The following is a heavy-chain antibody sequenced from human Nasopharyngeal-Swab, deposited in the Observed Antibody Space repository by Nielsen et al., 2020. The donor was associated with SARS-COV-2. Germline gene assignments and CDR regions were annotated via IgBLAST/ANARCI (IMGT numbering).Heavy chain of an antibody. CDR1: GFNFSASA. V-gene: IGHV3-73*01. J-gene: IGHJ4*02. Sequence: GESRKIACAASGFNFSASAIHWDRQASGKGLEWVGRIGDKDHNYATTYGASVQGRFTISRDDSKNTAFLQMDSLKTEDTALYYCTTDFYFDYWGQGTLVTVSS. CDR3: TTDFYFDY. CDR2: IGDKDHNYAT.